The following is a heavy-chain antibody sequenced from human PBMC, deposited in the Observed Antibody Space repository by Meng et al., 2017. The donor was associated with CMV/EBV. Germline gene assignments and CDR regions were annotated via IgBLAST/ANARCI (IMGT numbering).Heavy chain of an antibody. Sequence: SETLSLTCTLSGGSISSYYWSWIRQPPGKGLEWIGYIYYSGSTNYNPSLKSRVTISVDTSKNQFFLKLSSVTAADTAVYYCAREGYDFWSGSPPRGWFDPWGQGTLVTVSS. CDR3: AREGYDFWSGSPPRGWFDP. D-gene: IGHD3-3*01. V-gene: IGHV4-59*01. J-gene: IGHJ5*02. CDR1: GGSISSYY. CDR2: IYYSGST.